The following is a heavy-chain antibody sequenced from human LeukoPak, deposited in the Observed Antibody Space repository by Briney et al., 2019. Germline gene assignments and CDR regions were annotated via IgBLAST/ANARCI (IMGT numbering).Heavy chain of an antibody. J-gene: IGHJ6*02. CDR2: ISSSSSYI. D-gene: IGHD5-18*01. V-gene: IGHV3-21*01. Sequence: GGSLRLSCAASGFTFSSYSMNWVRQAPGKGLEWVSSISSSSSYIYYADSVKGRFTISRDNAKNSLYLQMNSLRAEDTAVYYCARDSDTAVVKGYYGMDVWGQGTTVTVSS. CDR3: ARDSDTAVVKGYYGMDV. CDR1: GFTFSSYS.